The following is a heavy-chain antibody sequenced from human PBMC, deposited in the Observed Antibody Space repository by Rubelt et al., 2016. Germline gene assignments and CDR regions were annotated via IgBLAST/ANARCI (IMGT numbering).Heavy chain of an antibody. D-gene: IGHD3-9*01. CDR1: GGSISSNSYC. V-gene: IGHV4-39*01. Sequence: QLQLQESGPGLVEPSETLSLTCTVSGGSISSNSYCWGWVRQPPGKGLEWIGSICYSGSTYYNPSIKSRVTIAVDTSKNQFSLKQRSVTAADTAVYSWARQDVLTGYYSYMDVWGKGTTVSVSS. CDR3: ARQDVLTGYYSYMDV. J-gene: IGHJ6*03. CDR2: ICYSGST.